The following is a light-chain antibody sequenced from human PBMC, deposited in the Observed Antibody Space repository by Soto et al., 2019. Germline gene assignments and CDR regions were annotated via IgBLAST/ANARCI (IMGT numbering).Light chain of an antibody. V-gene: IGLV2-14*03. CDR1: SSDVGYYNY. Sequence: QSVLTQPASVSGSPGQSITISCTGTSSDVGYYNYVSWYQQHPGKAPKLMIYDVRNRPSGVSNRFSGSKSGNTASLTIFGLQAEDEADYYCSSYTSSSTYVFGTGTKVTV. CDR3: SSYTSSSTYV. CDR2: DVR. J-gene: IGLJ1*01.